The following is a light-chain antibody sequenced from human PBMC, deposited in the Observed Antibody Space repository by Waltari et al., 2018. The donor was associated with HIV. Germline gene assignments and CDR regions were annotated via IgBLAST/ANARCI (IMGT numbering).Light chain of an antibody. CDR2: GAS. J-gene: IGKJ1*01. Sequence: EIVMTQSPATLSVSPGERVTLSCRASQSITTKLAWYQQTPGQAPRLLIYGASTRAPGIPDRFSGSGSGTEFTLTISSLQSEDFAIYYCQQYNNWRPWTFGQGTKVEI. CDR3: QQYNNWRPWT. V-gene: IGKV3-15*01. CDR1: QSITTK.